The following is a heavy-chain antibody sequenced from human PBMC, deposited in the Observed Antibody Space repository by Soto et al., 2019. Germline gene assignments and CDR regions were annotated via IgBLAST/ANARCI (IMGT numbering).Heavy chain of an antibody. J-gene: IGHJ4*02. CDR1: GGSISSYY. CDR2: IYYSGST. CDR3: GRERPEARFDY. Sequence: PSETLSLTCTVSGGSISSYYWSWIRQPPGKGLEWIGYIYYSGSTNYNPSLKSRVTISVDTSKNQFSLKLSSVTAADTAVYYCGRERPEARFDYWGQGTLVTVSS. V-gene: IGHV4-59*01.